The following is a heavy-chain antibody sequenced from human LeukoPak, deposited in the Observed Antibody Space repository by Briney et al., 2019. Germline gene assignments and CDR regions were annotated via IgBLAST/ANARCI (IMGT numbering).Heavy chain of an antibody. CDR2: IIPMFGTA. Sequence: SVKVPCKTSGGSFNNYAINWVRQAPGQGLEWMGGIIPMFGTAYYAQTFQGRLTIIADESTSTVYMEMNSLRSDDTAVYYCARGRLIVVPIAAFDYWGQGTLVTVSS. D-gene: IGHD2-2*01. CDR1: GGSFNNYA. J-gene: IGHJ4*02. CDR3: ARGRLIVVPIAAFDY. V-gene: IGHV1-69*13.